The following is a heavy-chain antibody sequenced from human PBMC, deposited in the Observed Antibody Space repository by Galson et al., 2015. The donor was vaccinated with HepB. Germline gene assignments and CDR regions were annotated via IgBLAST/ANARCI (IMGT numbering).Heavy chain of an antibody. Sequence: SVKVSCKASGSTFTSYGISWVRRAPGQGLEWMGWISAYNGNTNYAQKLQGRVTMTTDTSTSTAYMELRSLRSDDTAVYYCARGGSFDHYDSSAQGDYWGQGTLVTVSS. CDR3: ARGGSFDHYDSSAQGDY. J-gene: IGHJ4*02. D-gene: IGHD3-22*01. CDR2: ISAYNGNT. V-gene: IGHV1-18*01. CDR1: GSTFTSYG.